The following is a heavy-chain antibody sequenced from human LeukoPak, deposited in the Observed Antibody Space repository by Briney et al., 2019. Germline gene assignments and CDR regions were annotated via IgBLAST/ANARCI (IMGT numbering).Heavy chain of an antibody. CDR3: ARDDPPLYSSSDYYYYYMDV. J-gene: IGHJ6*03. Sequence: PGGSLRLSCAASGFTFSSYWMSWVRQAPGKGLEWVANIKQDGSEKYYVDSVKGRFTISRDNAKNSLYLQMNSLRAEDTAVYYCARDDPPLYSSSDYYYYYMDVWGKGTTVTVSS. V-gene: IGHV3-7*01. CDR1: GFTFSSYW. CDR2: IKQDGSEK. D-gene: IGHD6-6*01.